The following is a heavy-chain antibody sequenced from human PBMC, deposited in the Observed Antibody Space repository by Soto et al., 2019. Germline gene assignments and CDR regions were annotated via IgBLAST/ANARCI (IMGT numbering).Heavy chain of an antibody. J-gene: IGHJ4*02. V-gene: IGHV1-69*13. CDR2: IIPIFGTA. D-gene: IGHD6-13*01. CDR1: GGTFSSYA. Sequence: ASVKVSCKASGGTFSSYAISWVRQAPGQGLEWMGGIIPIFGTANYAQKFQGRVTITADESTSTAYMELSSLRSEDTAVYYCARDSGAGYSSSWYYFDYWGQGTLVTVSS. CDR3: ARDSGAGYSSSWYYFDY.